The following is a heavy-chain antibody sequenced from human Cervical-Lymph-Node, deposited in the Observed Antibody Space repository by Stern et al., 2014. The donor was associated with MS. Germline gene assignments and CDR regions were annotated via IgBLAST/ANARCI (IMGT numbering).Heavy chain of an antibody. V-gene: IGHV2-5*01. CDR3: AHGTDYFNY. D-gene: IGHD2-8*02. CDR1: GFSLSTTGVG. CDR2: IYWNDDK. J-gene: IGHJ4*02. Sequence: SGPTLVKPTQTLTLTCSFSGFSLSTTGVGVGWIRQPPGKALEWLALIYWNDDKRYSPSLKSRLTITKDTSKNQVILTMTNMDPVDTATYYCAHGTDYFNYLGQGTLVTVSS.